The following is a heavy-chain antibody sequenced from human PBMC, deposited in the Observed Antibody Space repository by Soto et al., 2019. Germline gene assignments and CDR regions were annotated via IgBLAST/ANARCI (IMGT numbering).Heavy chain of an antibody. CDR1: GFTFSSYS. CDR3: ARDRYNWNDFGY. J-gene: IGHJ4*02. D-gene: IGHD1-1*01. Sequence: GGSLRLSCAASGFTFSSYSMNWVRQAPGKGLEWVSSISSSSSYIYYADSVKGRFTISRDNAKNSLYLQMNSLRAEDTAVYYCARDRYNWNDFGYWGQGTQVTVSS. V-gene: IGHV3-21*01. CDR2: ISSSSSYI.